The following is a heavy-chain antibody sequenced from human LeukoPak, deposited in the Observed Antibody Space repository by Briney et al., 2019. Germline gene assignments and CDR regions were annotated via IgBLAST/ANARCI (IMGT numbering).Heavy chain of an antibody. CDR2: ISWNSGSI. J-gene: IGHJ4*02. CDR3: AKDIREYQLQIPTD. V-gene: IGHV3-9*01. Sequence: PGRSLRLSCAASGFTFDDYAMHWVRQAPGKGLEWVSGISWNSGSIGYADSVKGRFTISRDNAKNSLYLQMNSLRAEDTALYYCAKDIREYQLQIPTDWGQGTLVTVSS. CDR1: GFTFDDYA. D-gene: IGHD2-2*01.